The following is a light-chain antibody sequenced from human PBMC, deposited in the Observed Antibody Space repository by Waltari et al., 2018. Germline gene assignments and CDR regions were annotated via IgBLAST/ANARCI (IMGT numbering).Light chain of an antibody. CDR2: AAF. J-gene: IGKJ5*01. CDR3: QQFITYPLT. Sequence: IQLTQSPSSLSASVGDRVTITCRASQGISSYLAWYQQKPGKAPNLLIYAAFTLQSGVPSRFSGSGSGTDFTLTISSLQPEDFATYYCQQFITYPLTFGQGTRLEIK. CDR1: QGISSY. V-gene: IGKV1-9*01.